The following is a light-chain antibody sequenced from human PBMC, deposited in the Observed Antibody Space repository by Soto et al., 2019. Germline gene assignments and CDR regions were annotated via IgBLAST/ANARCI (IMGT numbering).Light chain of an antibody. CDR2: QDN. CDR1: KLGDKY. J-gene: IGLJ2*01. V-gene: IGLV3-1*01. Sequence: SYELTQPPSVSVSPGQTASVTCSGDKLGDKYACWYQQKPGQSPVLVIHQDNKRPSGIPERFSGSNSGNTATLTISGTQAMDEADYYCQAWDSSHVVFGGGTKLTVL. CDR3: QAWDSSHVV.